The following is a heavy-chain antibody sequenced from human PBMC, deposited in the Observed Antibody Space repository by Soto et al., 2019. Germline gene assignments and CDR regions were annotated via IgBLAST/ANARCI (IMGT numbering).Heavy chain of an antibody. CDR3: AGQGYCSGGSCFSYYYYMDV. CDR1: GFTFSSYS. CDR2: ISSSSRYI. Sequence: EVQLVESGGGLVKPGGSLRLSCAASGFTFSSYSMNWVRQPPGKGLEWVSSISSSSRYIYYADSVKSRFTIYRHNAKNSLYLQMNSLRAEDTAVYYCAGQGYCSGGSCFSYYYYMDVWGKGTTVTVSS. J-gene: IGHJ6*03. D-gene: IGHD2-15*01. V-gene: IGHV3-21*01.